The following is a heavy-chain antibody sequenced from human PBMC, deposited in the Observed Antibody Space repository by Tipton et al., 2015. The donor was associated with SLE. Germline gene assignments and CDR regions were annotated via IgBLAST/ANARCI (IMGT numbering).Heavy chain of an antibody. CDR1: GGSFSGYY. Sequence: TLSLTCAVYGGSFSGYYWSWIRQPPGKGLEWIGEINHSGSTNYNPSLKSRVTISVDTSKNQFSLKLSSVTAADTAVYYCARITLFGVVLFDYWGQGTLVTVSS. CDR3: ARITLFGVVLFDY. V-gene: IGHV4-34*01. J-gene: IGHJ4*02. D-gene: IGHD3-3*01. CDR2: INHSGST.